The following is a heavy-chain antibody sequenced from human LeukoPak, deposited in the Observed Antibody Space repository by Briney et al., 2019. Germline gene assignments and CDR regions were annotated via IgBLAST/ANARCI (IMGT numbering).Heavy chain of an antibody. CDR3: ARRRRGFDY. Sequence: SETLSLTCTVSGGSISSSSYYWGWIRQPPGKGLEWIGSIYYSGSTYYNPSLKSRVTISVDTSKNQFSLKLSSVTAADTAVYYCARRRRGFDYWGRGTLVTVSS. J-gene: IGHJ4*02. D-gene: IGHD3-10*01. V-gene: IGHV4-39*01. CDR2: IYYSGST. CDR1: GGSISSSSYY.